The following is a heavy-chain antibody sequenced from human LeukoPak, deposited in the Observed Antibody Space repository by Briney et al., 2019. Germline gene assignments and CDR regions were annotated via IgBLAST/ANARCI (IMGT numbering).Heavy chain of an antibody. CDR1: GITFSTYW. CDR2: IRGDGSLT. V-gene: IGHV3-74*01. D-gene: IGHD5-12*01. Sequence: PGGSLRLSCAASGITFSTYWMTWVRQAPGKGLVWVSRIRGDGSLTNYADSVKGRFTISRDNAKNTLYLQMNSLGPEDTGVYYCARGEISVSTITYWGQGTLVTVSS. J-gene: IGHJ4*02. CDR3: ARGEISVSTITY.